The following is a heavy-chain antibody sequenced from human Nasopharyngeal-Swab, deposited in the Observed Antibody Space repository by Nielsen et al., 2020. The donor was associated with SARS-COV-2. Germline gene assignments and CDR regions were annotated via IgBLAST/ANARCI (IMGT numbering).Heavy chain of an antibody. D-gene: IGHD2-2*01. CDR1: GFTFSSYW. V-gene: IGHV3-7*03. Sequence: GGSLRLSCAASGFTFSSYWMSWVRQAPGKGLEWVANIKQDGSEKYYVDSVKGRFTISRDNAKNSLYLQVNSLRAEDTAVYYCARDCSSTSCYGNYYYGMDVWGQGTTVTVSS. CDR2: IKQDGSEK. CDR3: ARDCSSTSCYGNYYYGMDV. J-gene: IGHJ6*02.